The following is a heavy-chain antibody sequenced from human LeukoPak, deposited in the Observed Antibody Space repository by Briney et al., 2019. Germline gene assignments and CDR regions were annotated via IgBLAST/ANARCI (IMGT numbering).Heavy chain of an antibody. CDR2: IYYSGST. J-gene: IGHJ5*02. D-gene: IGHD3-10*01. CDR1: GGSISSYY. Sequence: SETLSLTCTVSGGSISSYYWSWIRQPPGKGLEWIGYIYYSGSTNYNPSLKSRVTISVDTSKNQFSLELSSVTAADTAVYYCARDPDYMVGFDPWGQGTLVTVSS. V-gene: IGHV4-59*01. CDR3: ARDPDYMVGFDP.